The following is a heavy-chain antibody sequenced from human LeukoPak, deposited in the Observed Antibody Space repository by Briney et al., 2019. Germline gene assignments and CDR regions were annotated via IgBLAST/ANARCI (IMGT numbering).Heavy chain of an antibody. CDR2: IYYSGNT. D-gene: IGHD3-10*01. J-gene: IGHJ4*02. CDR1: GGSISSSSYY. V-gene: IGHV4-39*01. CDR3: VTEPSSGLHDY. Sequence: PSETLSLTCNVSGGSISSSSYYWGWIRQPPGKGLEWIGNIYYSGNTHYNPSLKSRVTISVDTSKNQFSLNLSSVTAADTAVYYCVTEPSSGLHDYWGQGTLVTVSS.